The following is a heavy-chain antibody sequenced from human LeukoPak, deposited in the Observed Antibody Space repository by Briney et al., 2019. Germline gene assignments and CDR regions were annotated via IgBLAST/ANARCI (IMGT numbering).Heavy chain of an antibody. V-gene: IGHV3-23*01. Sequence: ETLSLTCTVSGGSISSSSYYWGWVRQAPGKGLEWVSAISGSGGSTYYADSVKGRFTISRDNSKNTLYLQMNSLRAEDTAVYYCAKVPYGDHDYWGQGTLVTVSS. CDR2: ISGSGGST. J-gene: IGHJ4*02. D-gene: IGHD4-17*01. CDR3: AKVPYGDHDY. CDR1: GGSISSSSYY.